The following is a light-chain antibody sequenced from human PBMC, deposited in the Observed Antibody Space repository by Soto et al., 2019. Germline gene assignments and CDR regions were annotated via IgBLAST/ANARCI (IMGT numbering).Light chain of an antibody. J-gene: IGKJ4*01. V-gene: IGKV3-15*01. CDR1: QSVSRS. CDR3: QQYYPWPQLT. CDR2: GAY. Sequence: IVVTQSPATLSMSAGATVPTSCRVSQSVSRSLAWYQQKPGQAPRLLXSGAYTRATGIPARFSGGGSWAELTLTISGLHSEDFAVYYCQQYYPWPQLTFGGGTKVYIK.